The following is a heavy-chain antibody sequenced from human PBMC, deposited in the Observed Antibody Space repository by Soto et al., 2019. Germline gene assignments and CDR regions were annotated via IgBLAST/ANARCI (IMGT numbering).Heavy chain of an antibody. CDR1: GYTFTSYG. V-gene: IGHV1-18*04. Sequence: QVQLVQSGAEVKKPGASVKVSCKASGYTFTSYGISWVRQAPGQGLEWMGWSSAYNGNTNYAQKLQGRVTMTTDTSTSTAYMELRSLRADDTAVYYCASADTAMAPYYYYGMDVWGQGTTVTVSS. CDR2: SSAYNGNT. D-gene: IGHD5-18*01. J-gene: IGHJ6*02. CDR3: ASADTAMAPYYYYGMDV.